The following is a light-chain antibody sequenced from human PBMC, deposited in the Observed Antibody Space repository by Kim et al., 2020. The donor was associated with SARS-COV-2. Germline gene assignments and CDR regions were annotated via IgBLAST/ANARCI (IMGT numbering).Light chain of an antibody. J-gene: IGLJ2*01. CDR2: QDR. Sequence: SYELTQPPSVSVSPGQTANISCSGHSLADEYVSWYQKKPGQSPLLVIYQDRQRPSGIPERFSGSNSGKTATLTISETQAIDEADYYCQTWARNTMQFGGGTQLTVL. CDR3: QTWARNTMQ. V-gene: IGLV3-1*01. CDR1: SLADEY.